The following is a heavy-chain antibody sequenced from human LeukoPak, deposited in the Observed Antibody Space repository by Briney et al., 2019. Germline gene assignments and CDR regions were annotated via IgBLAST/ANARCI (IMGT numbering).Heavy chain of an antibody. Sequence: PSETLSLTCTVSGGSISSYYWSWIRQPPGKGLEWIGYIYYSGSTNYHPSLKSRVTISVDTSKDQFSLRLTSVTAADTAVYYCARDRGNYYFDYWGQGTLVAVSS. CDR1: GGSISSYY. CDR2: IYYSGST. CDR3: ARDRGNYYFDY. D-gene: IGHD4-23*01. J-gene: IGHJ4*02. V-gene: IGHV4-59*01.